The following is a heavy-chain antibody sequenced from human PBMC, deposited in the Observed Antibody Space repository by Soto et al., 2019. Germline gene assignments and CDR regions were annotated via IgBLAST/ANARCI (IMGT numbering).Heavy chain of an antibody. V-gene: IGHV4-31*03. D-gene: IGHD5-12*01. J-gene: IGHJ4*02. CDR3: ARDTQRGYSGYFDS. CDR1: VGSLSSGGYY. CDR2: IYYSGST. Sequence: QVQLQESGPGLVKPSQTLSLSCTVSVGSLSSGGYYWRWILQHPGKGLEWIGFIYYSGSTYYNPSLKSRVTISVDTSQNQFSLKLSYVTAADKAVYYCARDTQRGYSGYFDSWGQGTLVTVSS.